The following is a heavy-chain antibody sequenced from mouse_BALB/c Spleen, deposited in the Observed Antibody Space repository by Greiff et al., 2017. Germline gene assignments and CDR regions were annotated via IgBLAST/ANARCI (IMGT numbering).Heavy chain of an antibody. CDR2: ISSGSSTI. Sequence: EVNLVESGGGLVQPGGSRKLSCAASGFTFSSFGMHWVRQAPEKGLEWVAYISSGSSTIYYADTVKGRFTISRDNPKNTLFLQMTSLRSEDTAMYYCAREGDDGYYYAMDYWGQGTSVTVSS. CDR1: GFTFSSFG. V-gene: IGHV5-17*02. D-gene: IGHD2-3*01. J-gene: IGHJ4*01. CDR3: AREGDDGYYYAMDY.